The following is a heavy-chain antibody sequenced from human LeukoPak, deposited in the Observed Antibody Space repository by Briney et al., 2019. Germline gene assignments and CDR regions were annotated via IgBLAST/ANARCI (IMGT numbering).Heavy chain of an antibody. D-gene: IGHD3-22*01. J-gene: IGHJ4*02. CDR3: AKGDQYYYDSSGY. Sequence: PGGSLRLSCAASGFTFSTYGMHWVRQAPGKGLEWVAIIWYDGSNKYYADSVKGRFTISRDNSKDTLYLQMNSLRAEDTAVYYCAKGDQYYYDSSGYWGQGTLVTVSS. CDR2: IWYDGSNK. CDR1: GFTFSTYG. V-gene: IGHV3-30*02.